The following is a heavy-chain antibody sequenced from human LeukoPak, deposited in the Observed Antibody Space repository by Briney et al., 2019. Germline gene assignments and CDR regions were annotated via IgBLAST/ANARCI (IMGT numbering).Heavy chain of an antibody. CDR2: ISSSSYI. V-gene: IGHV3-21*01. J-gene: IGHJ5*02. Sequence: GGSLRLSCAASGFTFSSYSMNWVRQAPGKGLEWVSSISSSSYIYYADSVKGRFTISRDNAKNSLYLQMNSLRAEDTAVYYCAREKYYYDSSGYLRWFDPWGQGTLVTVPS. CDR3: AREKYYYDSSGYLRWFDP. CDR1: GFTFSSYS. D-gene: IGHD3-22*01.